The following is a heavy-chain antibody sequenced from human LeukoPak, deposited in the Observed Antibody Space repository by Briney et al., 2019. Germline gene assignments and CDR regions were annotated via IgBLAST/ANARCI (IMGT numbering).Heavy chain of an antibody. CDR3: ATDQPYAFDY. Sequence: GGSLRLSCATSGFSFTDYPMNWVRQAPGKGLEWISNIRTTAEGAKYAYYADSVKGRVTISGDDGKNTLYLHMNSLRDDDTAVYYCATDQPYAFDYWGQGILVSVSS. CDR1: GFSFTDYP. V-gene: IGHV3-48*02. D-gene: IGHD1-14*01. CDR2: IRTTAEGAKYA. J-gene: IGHJ4*02.